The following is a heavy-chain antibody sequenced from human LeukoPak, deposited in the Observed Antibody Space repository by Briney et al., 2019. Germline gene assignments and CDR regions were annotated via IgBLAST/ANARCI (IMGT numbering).Heavy chain of an antibody. CDR3: ARDSFSGFLEWLTREYYFDY. CDR1: GFTFSSYW. V-gene: IGHV3-7*01. D-gene: IGHD3-3*01. J-gene: IGHJ4*02. CDR2: IKQDGSEK. Sequence: GGSPRLSCAASGFTFSSYWMSWVRQAPGKGLEWVANIKQDGSEKYYVDSVKGRFTISRDNAKNSLYLQMNSLRAEDTAVYYCARDSFSGFLEWLTREYYFDYWGQGTLVTVSS.